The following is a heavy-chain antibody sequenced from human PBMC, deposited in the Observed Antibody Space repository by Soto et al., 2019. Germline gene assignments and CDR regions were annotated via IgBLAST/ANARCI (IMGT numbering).Heavy chain of an antibody. V-gene: IGHV3-74*01. CDR3: VRGHVRGNDRHFDY. CDR1: GFTFSSHW. CDR2: IIGDGNGI. Sequence: EVQLAESGGGLVQPGGSLRLSCAASGFTFSSHWMHWVRQAPGKGLVWVSGIIGDGNGITYADSVKGRFTISRDNAKNTVILQMNSLRAEDTAVYYCVRGHVRGNDRHFDYWGQGTLVTVSS. D-gene: IGHD3-16*02. J-gene: IGHJ4*02.